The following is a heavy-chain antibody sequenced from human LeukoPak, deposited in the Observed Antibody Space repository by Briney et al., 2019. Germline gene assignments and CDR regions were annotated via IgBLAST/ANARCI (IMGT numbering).Heavy chain of an antibody. CDR1: GFTFSSYA. J-gene: IGHJ4*02. CDR2: ISGSGGST. CDR3: ASGSFYFDY. Sequence: AGGSLRLSCAASGFTFSSYAMSWVRQAPGKGLEWVSAISGSGGSTYYADSVKGRFTISRDNAKNSLYLQMNSLRAEDTALYYCASGSFYFDYWGQGTLVTVSS. V-gene: IGHV3-23*01. D-gene: IGHD1-26*01.